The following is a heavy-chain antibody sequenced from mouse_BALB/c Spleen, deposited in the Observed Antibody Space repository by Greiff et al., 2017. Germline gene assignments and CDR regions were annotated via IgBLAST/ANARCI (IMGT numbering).Heavy chain of an antibody. V-gene: IGHV5-6-3*01. CDR1: GFTFTSYG. CDR2: INSNGGST. J-gene: IGHJ4*01. CDR3: AREWSAMDY. Sequence: EVMLVESGGGLVQPGGSLKLSCAASGFTFTSYGMSWVRQTPDKRLELVATINSNGGSTYYTDSVKGRFTISRDNAKNTLYLQMSSLKSEDTAMYYCAREWSAMDYWGQGTSVTVSS.